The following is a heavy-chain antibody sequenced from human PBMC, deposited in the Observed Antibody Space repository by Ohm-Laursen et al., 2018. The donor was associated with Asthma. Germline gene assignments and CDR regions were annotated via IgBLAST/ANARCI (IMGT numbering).Heavy chain of an antibody. J-gene: IGHJ4*02. V-gene: IGHV1-69*01. CDR3: ARKAGSCITSNCYSLDF. CDR2: INSVFGTS. Sequence: SSVKVSCKSLGGTLGTSVIGWVRQAPGQGLEWLGGINSVFGTSTYAQKFHDRFTITADESTSTVYMTLSSLTSEDTAVYYCARKAGSCITSNCYSLDFWGQRTLVTVSS. CDR1: GGTLGTSV. D-gene: IGHD2-15*01.